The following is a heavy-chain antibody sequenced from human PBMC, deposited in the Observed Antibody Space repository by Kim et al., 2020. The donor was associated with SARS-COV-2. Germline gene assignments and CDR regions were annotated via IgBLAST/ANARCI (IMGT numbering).Heavy chain of an antibody. J-gene: IGHJ4*02. Sequence: GGSLRLSCAASGFTFSSYAMHWVRQAPGKGLEWVAVISYDGSNKYYADSVKGRLTISRDNSKNTLYLQMNSLRAEDTAVYYCARVEASGWPTYYFDYWGQGTLVTVSS. CDR2: ISYDGSNK. CDR3: ARVEASGWPTYYFDY. V-gene: IGHV3-30*04. D-gene: IGHD6-19*01. CDR1: GFTFSSYA.